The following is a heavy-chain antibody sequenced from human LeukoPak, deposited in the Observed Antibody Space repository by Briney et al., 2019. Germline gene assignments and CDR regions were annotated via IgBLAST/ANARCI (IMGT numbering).Heavy chain of an antibody. CDR2: IYTSGST. CDR3: ARSLLTGYDSSGYSYYFDY. V-gene: IGHV4-61*02. Sequence: PSETLSLTCIVSGDSISSVNYYWSWIRQPAGEGLEWIGRIYTSGSTNYNPSLKSRVTMSVDTSKNQFSLKLSSVTATETAVYYCARSLLTGYDSSGYSYYFDYWGQGTLVTVSS. D-gene: IGHD3-22*01. CDR1: GDSISSVNYY. J-gene: IGHJ4*02.